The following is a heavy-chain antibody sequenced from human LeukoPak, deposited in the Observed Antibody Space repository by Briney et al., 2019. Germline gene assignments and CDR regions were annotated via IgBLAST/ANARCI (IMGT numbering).Heavy chain of an antibody. D-gene: IGHD2-15*01. CDR2: ISYDGSNK. Sequence: GGSLRLSCAASGFTFSSYAMHWVRQAPGKGLEWVAVISYDGSNKYYADSVKGRFTISRDNSKNTLWLQMNSLRAEDTAVYYCAKSLRELGYCSGGTCYGLYYYYYMDVWGKGTTVTVSS. CDR1: GFTFSSYA. J-gene: IGHJ6*03. CDR3: AKSLRELGYCSGGTCYGLYYYYYMDV. V-gene: IGHV3-30*18.